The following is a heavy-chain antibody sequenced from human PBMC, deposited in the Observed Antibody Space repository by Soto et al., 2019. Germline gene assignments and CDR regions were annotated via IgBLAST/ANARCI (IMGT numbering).Heavy chain of an antibody. CDR3: ASAEPPVGTAMVSVYYYYYYYMDV. Sequence: QVQLVQSGAEVKKPGSSVKVSCKASGGTFSSYTISWVRQAPGQGLEWMGRIIPILGIANYAQKFQGRVTITDEKSPSTAYMELSRLGSDDTAVYYCASAEPPVGTAMVSVYYYYYYYMDVWGKGTTVTVSS. V-gene: IGHV1-69*02. CDR1: GGTFSSYT. J-gene: IGHJ6*03. D-gene: IGHD5-18*01. CDR2: IIPILGIA.